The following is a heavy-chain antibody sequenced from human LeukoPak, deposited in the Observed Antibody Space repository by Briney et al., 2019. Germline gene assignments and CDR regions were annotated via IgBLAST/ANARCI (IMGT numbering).Heavy chain of an antibody. V-gene: IGHV3-23*01. CDR1: GFTFSSYA. CDR3: AKESSTSCYTCLRASPFDY. Sequence: PGGSLRLSCAASGFTFSSYAMSWVRQAPGKGLEWVSAISGSGGSTYYADSVKGRFTISRDNSKNTLYLQMNSLRAEDTAVYYCAKESSTSCYTCLRASPFDYRGQGTLVTVSS. CDR2: ISGSGGST. D-gene: IGHD2-2*02. J-gene: IGHJ4*02.